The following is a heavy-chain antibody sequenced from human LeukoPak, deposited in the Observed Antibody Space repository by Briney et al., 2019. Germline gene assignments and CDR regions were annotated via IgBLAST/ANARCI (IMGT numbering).Heavy chain of an antibody. CDR2: IRSKANSYAT. V-gene: IGHV3-73*01. J-gene: IGHJ4*02. CDR3: TTTVNVDTAMAGG. D-gene: IGHD5-18*01. Sequence: GGSLRLSCAASGFTFSGSAMHWVRQASGKGLEWVGRIRSKANSYATAYAASVKGRFTISRGDPKNTAYLQMNSLKTEDTAVYYCTTTVNVDTAMAGGWGQGTLVTVSS. CDR1: GFTFSGSA.